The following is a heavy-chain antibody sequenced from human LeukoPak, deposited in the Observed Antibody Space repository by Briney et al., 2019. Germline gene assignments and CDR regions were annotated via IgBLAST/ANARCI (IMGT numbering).Heavy chain of an antibody. V-gene: IGHV4-34*01. CDR3: ASISIAAAGTMMVY. Sequence: SETLSLTCAVYGGSFSGYCWSWIRQPPGKGLEWVGEINHSGSTNYNPSLKSRVTISVDTSKNQFSLKLSSVTAADTAVYYCASISIAAAGTMMVYWGQGTLVTVSS. CDR1: GGSFSGYC. D-gene: IGHD6-13*01. CDR2: INHSGST. J-gene: IGHJ4*02.